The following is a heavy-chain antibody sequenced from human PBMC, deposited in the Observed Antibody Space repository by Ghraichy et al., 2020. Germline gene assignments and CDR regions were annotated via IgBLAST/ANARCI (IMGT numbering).Heavy chain of an antibody. CDR2: IRSSDGRT. J-gene: IGHJ4*02. CDR3: SRGGPGTVMDY. D-gene: IGHD4-17*01. V-gene: IGHV3-23*01. CDR1: GFTFSTYA. Sequence: GGSRRLSCVASGFTFSTYAMTWVRQAPGKGLEWVSSIRSSDGRTYYANSVKGRFTISRDNSKSSLYLQMNSLRAEDTAVYYCSRGGPGTVMDYWGQGTLVTVSS.